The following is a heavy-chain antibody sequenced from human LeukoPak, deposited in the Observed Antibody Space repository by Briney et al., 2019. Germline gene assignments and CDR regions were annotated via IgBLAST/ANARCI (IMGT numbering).Heavy chain of an antibody. D-gene: IGHD6-19*01. Sequence: GGSLRLSCPASGFTFSSYGMHWVRQAPGKGLEWVAVISYDGSNKYYADSVKGRFTISRDNSKNTLYLQMNSLRAEDTAVYYCAKDQKWLALYYMDGWGKGTTVSVSS. J-gene: IGHJ6*03. CDR3: AKDQKWLALYYMDG. V-gene: IGHV3-30*18. CDR1: GFTFSSYG. CDR2: ISYDGSNK.